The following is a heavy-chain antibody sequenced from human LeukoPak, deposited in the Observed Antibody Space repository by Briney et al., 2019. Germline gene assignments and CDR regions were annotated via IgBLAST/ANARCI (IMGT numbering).Heavy chain of an antibody. CDR1: GFTFSNYA. J-gene: IGHJ5*02. V-gene: IGHV3-11*01. CDR2: INIGGTNT. Sequence: GGSLRLSCAASGFTFSNYAMHWIRQAPGKGLEWLSYINIGGTNTHYADSVKGRFTISRDNAKKALYLEMNNLRAEDTAVYYCATDGAGFDTWGQGVLVTVSS. CDR3: ATDGAGFDT.